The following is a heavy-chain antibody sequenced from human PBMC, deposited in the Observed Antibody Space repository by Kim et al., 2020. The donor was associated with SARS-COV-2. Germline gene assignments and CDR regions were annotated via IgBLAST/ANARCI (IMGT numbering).Heavy chain of an antibody. V-gene: IGHV3-74*01. D-gene: IGHD2-2*01. J-gene: IGHJ4*02. CDR1: GFTFSNYW. CDR3: ARGKYQLLKGNDN. Sequence: GGSLRLSCAASGFTFSNYWMHWVRQAPGKGLVWVSHINSDGSTTNYADSVKGRFTISRDNAKNTLYLQIKSLRAEDTAVYFCARGKYQLLKGNDNWRQGTLVTVSS. CDR2: INSDGSTT.